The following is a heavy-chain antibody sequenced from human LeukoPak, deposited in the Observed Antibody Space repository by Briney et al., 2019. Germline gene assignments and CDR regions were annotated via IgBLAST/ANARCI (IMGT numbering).Heavy chain of an antibody. V-gene: IGHV3-73*01. Sequence: GGSLRLSCAASGFTFSGSAMHWVRQASGKGLEWVGHIKNKANSSATAYAASVQGRFTISRNDSKNTAYLQMNSLKTEDTAVYYCARHEFSAPYYYYGMDVWGQGTTVTVSS. CDR3: ARHEFSAPYYYYGMDV. CDR2: IKNKANSSAT. D-gene: IGHD3-16*02. CDR1: GFTFSGSA. J-gene: IGHJ6*02.